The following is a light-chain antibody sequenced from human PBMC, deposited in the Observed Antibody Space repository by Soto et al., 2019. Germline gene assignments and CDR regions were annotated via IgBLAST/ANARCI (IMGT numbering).Light chain of an antibody. CDR2: GAS. V-gene: IGKV3-20*01. CDR1: QSVSSSY. CDR3: QQYDSSPAT. J-gene: IGKJ1*01. Sequence: EIVLTQSPGTLSLSPGERATLSCRASQSVSSSYLAWYRQKPGQAPRLLIYGASSRATGIPDRFSGSGSGTDFTLTISRLEPEDFAVYYCQQYDSSPATFGQGTKVEVK.